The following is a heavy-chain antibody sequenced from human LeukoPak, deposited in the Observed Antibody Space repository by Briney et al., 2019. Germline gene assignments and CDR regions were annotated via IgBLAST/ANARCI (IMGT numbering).Heavy chain of an antibody. J-gene: IGHJ4*02. Sequence: SETLSLTRTVSGGSISTYYWSWIRQPPGEGLEWIGYIYNRGSTKYNPPLKSRVTMSLDTSKNQFSLKLSSVTAADTAVYYCARVLRYFDWLLSVDYWGQGTLVTVSS. CDR2: IYNRGST. CDR3: ARVLRYFDWLLSVDY. CDR1: GGSISTYY. V-gene: IGHV4-59*01. D-gene: IGHD3-9*01.